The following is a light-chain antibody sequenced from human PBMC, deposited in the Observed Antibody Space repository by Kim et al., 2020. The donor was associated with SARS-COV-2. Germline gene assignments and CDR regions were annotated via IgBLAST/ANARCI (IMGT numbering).Light chain of an antibody. CDR1: QSISSW. CDR2: KAS. Sequence: DIQMTQSPSTLSASVGDRVTINCRASQSISSWLAWYQQKPGKAPKLLIYKASSLESGVPSRFSGSGSGTEFTLTISSLQPDDFATYYCQQYNSYSWTFGRGTKVDIK. CDR3: QQYNSYSWT. J-gene: IGKJ1*01. V-gene: IGKV1-5*03.